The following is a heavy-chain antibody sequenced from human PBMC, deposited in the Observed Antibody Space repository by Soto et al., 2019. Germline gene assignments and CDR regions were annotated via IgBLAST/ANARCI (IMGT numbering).Heavy chain of an antibody. J-gene: IGHJ1*01. CDR1: GASITSGGYY. CDR3: TRSIQH. Sequence: QVPLQESGPGLVKPSQTLSLTCTVSGASITSGGYYWSWIRQHPGKGLEWIGYIYYSGSTYYNPSLQSRVTISVDTSKTHFSLKLSSVTAEDTAVYYCTRSIQHWSQGTLVTVSS. CDR2: IYYSGST. V-gene: IGHV4-31*03.